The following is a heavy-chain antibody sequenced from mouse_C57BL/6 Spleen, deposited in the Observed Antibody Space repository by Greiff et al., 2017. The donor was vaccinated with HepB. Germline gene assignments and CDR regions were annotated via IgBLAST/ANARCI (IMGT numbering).Heavy chain of an antibody. V-gene: IGHV6-3*01. CDR1: GFTFSNYW. D-gene: IGHD4-1*01. CDR2: IRLKSDNYAT. Sequence: EVKVEESGGGLVQPGGSMKLSCVASGFTFSNYWMNWVRQSPEKGLEWVAQIRLKSDNYATHYAESVKGRFTISRDDSKSSVYLQMNNLSAEDTGIYYCPTGYYAMDYWGQGTSVTVSS. J-gene: IGHJ4*01. CDR3: PTGYYAMDY.